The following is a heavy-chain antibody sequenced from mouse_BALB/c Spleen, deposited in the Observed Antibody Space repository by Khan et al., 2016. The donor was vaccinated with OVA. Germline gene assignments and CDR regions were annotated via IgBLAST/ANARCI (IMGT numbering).Heavy chain of an antibody. Sequence: VQLQESGPGLVTPSQSLSITCTVSGFSLNGYGVNWVRQPPGKGLEWLGMIWGDGGTAYNSVLKSRLSICKDKSKSQVFLKMNSLQTDDTAMYYCARAYYGNYREAMDYWGQGTSVTVSS. J-gene: IGHJ4*01. CDR1: GFSLNGYG. CDR3: ARAYYGNYREAMDY. V-gene: IGHV2-6-7*01. D-gene: IGHD2-10*01. CDR2: IWGDGGT.